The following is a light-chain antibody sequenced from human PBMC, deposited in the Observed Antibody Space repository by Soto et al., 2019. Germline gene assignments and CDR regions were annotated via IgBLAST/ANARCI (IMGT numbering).Light chain of an antibody. V-gene: IGKV3-11*01. CDR3: QQRSNWPPYT. CDR1: QSVSNS. CDR2: GAS. Sequence: EIVLTQSPATLSLSPGERATLSCRAGQSVSNSLAWYQQKPGQAPRLLIYGASNRATGIPARFSGSGSGTDFTLTISSLEPEDFAVYYCQQRSNWPPYTFGQGTKLEIK. J-gene: IGKJ2*01.